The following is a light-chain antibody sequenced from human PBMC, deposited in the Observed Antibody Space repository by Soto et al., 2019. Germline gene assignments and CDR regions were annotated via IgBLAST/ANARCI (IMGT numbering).Light chain of an antibody. CDR1: QSLSRN. Sequence: EILMTQSPATLSVSPGERATLSCRASQSLSRNLAWYQQKPGQAPRLLIYGASTRASGIPARFSGGGSGTEFTLTISSLQSEDFALYYCQHCSDWPPAFTFGPGTKVDL. CDR3: QHCSDWPPAFT. V-gene: IGKV3-15*01. CDR2: GAS. J-gene: IGKJ3*01.